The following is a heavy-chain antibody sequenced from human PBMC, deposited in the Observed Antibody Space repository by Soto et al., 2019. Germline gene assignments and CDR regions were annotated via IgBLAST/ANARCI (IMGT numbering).Heavy chain of an antibody. V-gene: IGHV3-23*01. CDR3: AKEFSVTMVRGVFDY. D-gene: IGHD3-10*01. CDR1: GFTFSSYA. CDR2: ISGSGGST. J-gene: IGHJ4*02. Sequence: GGSLRLSCAASGFTFSSYAMSWVRQAPGKGLEWVSAISGSGGSTYYADSVKGRFTISRDNSKNTLYLQMNSLRAEDTAVYYCAKEFSVTMVRGVFDYWGQGTLVTVAS.